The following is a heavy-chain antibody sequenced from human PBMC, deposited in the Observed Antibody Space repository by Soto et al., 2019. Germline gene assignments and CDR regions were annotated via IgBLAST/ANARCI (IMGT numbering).Heavy chain of an antibody. Sequence: ASVKVSCKASGYTFTSYYMHWVRQAPGQGLEWMGIINPSGGSTSYAQKFQGRVTMTRDTSTSTVYMELSSLRSEDTAGYYCAIDRPGGSGISSSRRFDPWGQGTLVTVSS. CDR1: GYTFTSYY. CDR2: INPSGGST. D-gene: IGHD3-10*01. V-gene: IGHV1-46*01. CDR3: AIDRPGGSGISSSRRFDP. J-gene: IGHJ5*02.